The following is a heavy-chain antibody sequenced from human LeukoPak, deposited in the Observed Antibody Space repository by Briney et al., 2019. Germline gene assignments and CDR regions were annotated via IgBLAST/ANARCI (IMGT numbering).Heavy chain of an antibody. D-gene: IGHD6-6*01. CDR3: AKDLASIAAVDY. J-gene: IGHJ4*02. V-gene: IGHV3-30*02. CDR1: GFTFSSCG. Sequence: GGSLRLSYAASGFTFSSCGMHWVRQAPGKGLEWVAFIRYDGSNKYYADSVKGRFTISRDNSKNTLYLQMNSLRAEDTAVYYCAKDLASIAAVDYWGQGTLVTVSS. CDR2: IRYDGSNK.